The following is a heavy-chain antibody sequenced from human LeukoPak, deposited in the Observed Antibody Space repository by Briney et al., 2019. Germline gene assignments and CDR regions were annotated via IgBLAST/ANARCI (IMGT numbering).Heavy chain of an antibody. CDR2: IKQDGSEK. Sequence: PGGSLRLPCAASGFTFSSYWMTWVRQAPGKGLEWVANIKQDGSEKYYVDSLKGRFIISRDNTKNSLYLQMNSLRAEDTAVYYCARGVNYFGSGSDTGDYWGQGTLVTVSS. CDR1: GFTFSSYW. J-gene: IGHJ4*02. CDR3: ARGVNYFGSGSDTGDY. V-gene: IGHV3-7*05. D-gene: IGHD3-10*01.